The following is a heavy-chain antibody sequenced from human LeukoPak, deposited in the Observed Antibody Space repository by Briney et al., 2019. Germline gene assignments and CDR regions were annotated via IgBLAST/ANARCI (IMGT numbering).Heavy chain of an antibody. D-gene: IGHD3-10*01. Sequence: AGSLRLSCAASGFSSSIYSMSWVRQPPGKGLEWVSAISCSGGRQYYAHSVTGRFTISRDNSKNTLYLQMNSLRAEDTAVYYCAKALLWFGDQKYYFDYWGQGTLVTVSS. CDR2: ISCSGGRQ. CDR3: AKALLWFGDQKYYFDY. CDR1: GFSSSIYS. J-gene: IGHJ4*02. V-gene: IGHV3-23*01.